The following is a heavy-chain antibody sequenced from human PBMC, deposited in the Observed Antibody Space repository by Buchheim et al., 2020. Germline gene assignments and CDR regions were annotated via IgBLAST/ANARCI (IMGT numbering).Heavy chain of an antibody. Sequence: EVQLLESGGGLVQPGGSLRLSCAASGFSFGAYAMTWVRQAPGKGLEWLSGISGSGGQTYYADSVRGRFTISRDNSKNTLYLQMNSRRANDTAGYYSAQLEPSYYRGQRTL. CDR2: ISGSGGQT. D-gene: IGHD1-1*01. J-gene: IGHJ4*02. CDR1: GFSFGAYA. V-gene: IGHV3-23*01. CDR3: AQLEPSYY.